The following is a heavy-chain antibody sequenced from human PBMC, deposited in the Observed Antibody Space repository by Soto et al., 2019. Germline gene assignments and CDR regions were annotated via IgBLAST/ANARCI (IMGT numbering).Heavy chain of an antibody. V-gene: IGHV3-30*18. CDR3: AKVEYYDSSGFPFDY. J-gene: IGHJ4*02. CDR2: ISYDGSNK. Sequence: QVQLVESGGGVVQPGRSLRLSCAASGFTFSSYGMHWVRQAPGKGLEWVAVISYDGSNKYYADSVKGRFTISRDNSKNTLYLQMNSLRAEDTAVYYCAKVEYYDSSGFPFDYWGQGTLVTVS. D-gene: IGHD3-22*01. CDR1: GFTFSSYG.